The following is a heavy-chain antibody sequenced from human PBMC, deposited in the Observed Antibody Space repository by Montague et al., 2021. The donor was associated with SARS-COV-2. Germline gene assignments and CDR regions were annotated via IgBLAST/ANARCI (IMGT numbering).Heavy chain of an antibody. Sequence: SLRLSCAASGFTFSSYAMHWVRQAPGKGLEWVAVISYDGSNKYYLYSFNVLFTISRDNSKNTLYLQMNSLRAEDTAVYYCARDPDGYNEDGAFDIWGQGTMVTVSS. CDR2: ISYDGSNK. D-gene: IGHD5-24*01. CDR3: ARDPDGYNEDGAFDI. J-gene: IGHJ3*02. CDR1: GFTFSSYA. V-gene: IGHV3-30*04.